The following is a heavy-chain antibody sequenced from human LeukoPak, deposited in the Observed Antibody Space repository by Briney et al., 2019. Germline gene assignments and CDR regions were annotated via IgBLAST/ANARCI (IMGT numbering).Heavy chain of an antibody. D-gene: IGHD3-22*01. V-gene: IGHV4-34*01. Sequence: PSETLSLTCAVYGGSFSGYYWSWIRQPPGKGLEWIGEINHSGSTNYNPSLKSRVTISVGTSKNQFSLKLSSVTAADTAVYYCARARIYYDSSGYPDYWGQGTLVTVSS. CDR2: INHSGST. CDR1: GGSFSGYY. J-gene: IGHJ4*02. CDR3: ARARIYYDSSGYPDY.